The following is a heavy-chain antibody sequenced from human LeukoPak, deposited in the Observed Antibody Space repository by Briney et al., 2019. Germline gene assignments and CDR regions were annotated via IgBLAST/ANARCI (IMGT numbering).Heavy chain of an antibody. J-gene: IGHJ1*01. CDR2: INHSGST. CDR3: ARQESYYYDSSASTNFQH. D-gene: IGHD3-22*01. Sequence: SETLSLTCTVSGGSISSYYWSWIRQPPGKGLEWIGEINHSGSTNYNPSLKSRVTISVDTSKNQFSLKLSSVTAADTAVYYCARQESYYYDSSASTNFQHWGQGTLVTVSS. V-gene: IGHV4-34*01. CDR1: GGSISSYY.